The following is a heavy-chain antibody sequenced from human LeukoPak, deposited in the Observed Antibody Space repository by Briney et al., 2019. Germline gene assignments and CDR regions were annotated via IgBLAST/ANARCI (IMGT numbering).Heavy chain of an antibody. CDR1: GFTFSSYA. Sequence: GGSLRLSCAASGFTFSSYAMHWVRQAPGRGLEGVAVISYDGSNKYYADSVKGRFTISRDNSKNTLYLQMNSLRAEDTAVYYCARVGYDFLDYYYYYYMDVWGKGTTVTVSS. CDR2: ISYDGSNK. D-gene: IGHD3-3*01. V-gene: IGHV3-30*01. J-gene: IGHJ6*03. CDR3: ARVGYDFLDYYYYYYMDV.